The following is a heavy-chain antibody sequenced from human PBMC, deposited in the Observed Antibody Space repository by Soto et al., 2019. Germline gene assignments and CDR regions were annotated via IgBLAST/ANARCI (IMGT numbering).Heavy chain of an antibody. V-gene: IGHV3-74*01. Sequence: GGSLRLSCAASGLTFSAYWMHWVRQVPGKGPVWVSRIKSDGSTTDYAASVKGRFTISRDNAKSMLYLQMNSLGVEDTAVYYCARESEYSGTNDYWGHGTLVTVSS. CDR1: GLTFSAYW. CDR3: ARESEYSGTNDY. CDR2: IKSDGSTT. J-gene: IGHJ4*01. D-gene: IGHD5-12*01.